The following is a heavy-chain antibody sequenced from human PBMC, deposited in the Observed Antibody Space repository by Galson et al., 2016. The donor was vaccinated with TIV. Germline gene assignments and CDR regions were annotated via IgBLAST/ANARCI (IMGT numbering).Heavy chain of an antibody. Sequence: SLRLSCAASGFTLSDYYMTWVRQAPGQGLQWLSYIPYSGSPKYDADSMKGRPSISRDSAKNSIYLDISGLRVADTAVYYCARYSGRFYAMDVWGQGTTVIVSS. CDR1: GFTLSDYY. J-gene: IGHJ6*02. CDR2: IPYSGSPK. CDR3: ARYSGRFYAMDV. D-gene: IGHD1-26*01. V-gene: IGHV3-11*01.